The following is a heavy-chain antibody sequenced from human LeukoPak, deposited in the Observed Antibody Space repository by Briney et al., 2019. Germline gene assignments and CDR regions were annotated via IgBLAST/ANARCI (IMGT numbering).Heavy chain of an antibody. J-gene: IGHJ4*02. CDR2: ITGSGGST. D-gene: IGHD3-22*01. V-gene: IGHV3-23*01. CDR1: GFTFNSYA. CDR3: AKVEVGYDSSGYSYFDY. Sequence: PGGSLRLSCAASGFTFNSYAMTWVRQAPGKGLEWVSVITGSGGSTYYADSVKGRFTISRDNSKNTLYLQMNSLRAEDTAVYYCAKVEVGYDSSGYSYFDYWGQGTLVTVSS.